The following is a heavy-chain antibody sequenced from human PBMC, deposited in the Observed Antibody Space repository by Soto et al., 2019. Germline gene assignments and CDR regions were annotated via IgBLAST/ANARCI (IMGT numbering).Heavy chain of an antibody. J-gene: IGHJ4*02. CDR2: INPSGGTT. CDR1: GYTFTSYD. Sequence: QVQLVQSGAEVKKPGASVKVSCKASGYTFTSYDMHWVRQAPGQGLEWMGIINPSGGTTSYAQKFQGRVTMTRDMSTGTVYMELSSLRSEDTAVYYCGRGASVARVWGQGTLVTVSS. CDR3: GRGASVARV. V-gene: IGHV1-46*01. D-gene: IGHD2-15*01.